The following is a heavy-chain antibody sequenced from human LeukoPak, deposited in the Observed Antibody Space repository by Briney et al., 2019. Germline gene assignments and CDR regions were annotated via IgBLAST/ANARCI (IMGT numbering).Heavy chain of an antibody. CDR3: ARSSAYYDCWSGYLSQIYYGMDV. D-gene: IGHD3-3*01. CDR2: IKQEGSEK. J-gene: IGHJ6*02. Sequence: GGSLRLSCAASGFTFSSYWMSWVRQAPGKGLEWVANIKQEGSEKYYVDSVKGRFTISRDNAKNSLYLRMYSLRAEDTAVYYCARSSAYYDCWSGYLSQIYYGMDVWGQGTTVTVSS. CDR1: GFTFSSYW. V-gene: IGHV3-7*01.